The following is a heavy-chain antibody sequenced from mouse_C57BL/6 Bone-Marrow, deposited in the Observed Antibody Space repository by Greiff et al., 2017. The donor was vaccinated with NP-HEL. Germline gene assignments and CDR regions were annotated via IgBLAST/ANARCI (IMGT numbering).Heavy chain of an antibody. D-gene: IGHD2-2*01. CDR2: IDPSDSYT. J-gene: IGHJ2*01. CDR3: ARWLHLFDY. V-gene: IGHV1-50*01. Sequence: VQLQQPGAELVKPGASVKLSCKASSYTFTSYWMQWVKQRPGQGLEWIGEIDPSDSYTNYNQKFKGKATLTVDTSSSTAYMQLSSLTSEDSAVYYCARWLHLFDYWGQGTTLTVSS. CDR1: SYTFTSYW.